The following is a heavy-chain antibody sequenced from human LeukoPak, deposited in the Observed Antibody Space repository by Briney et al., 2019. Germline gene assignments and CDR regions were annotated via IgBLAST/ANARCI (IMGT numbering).Heavy chain of an antibody. Sequence: SETLSLTCRVSGVSISSGSNYWGWIRQPPGKTLEWIGSIYSSGSTYYNSSLKSRVIILIDTAKNHFSLNLSSVTAEDTAVYYCAGMDGDYVDYWGQGTLVTVSS. CDR2: IYSSGST. CDR1: GVSISSGSNY. V-gene: IGHV4-39*07. CDR3: AGMDGDYVDY. J-gene: IGHJ4*02. D-gene: IGHD4-17*01.